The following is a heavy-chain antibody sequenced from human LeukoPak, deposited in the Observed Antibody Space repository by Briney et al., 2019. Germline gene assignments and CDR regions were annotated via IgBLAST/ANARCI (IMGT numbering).Heavy chain of an antibody. CDR2: INAGNGNT. V-gene: IGHV1-3*01. CDR3: AREGIVDYEWLWDYYYGMDV. CDR1: GYTFTSYA. D-gene: IGHD3-3*01. J-gene: IGHJ6*02. Sequence: ASVKVSCKASGYTFTSYAMHWVRQAPGQRLEWMGWINAGNGNTKYSQKFQGRVTITRDTSASTAYMELSSLRSEDTAVYHCAREGIVDYEWLWDYYYGMDVWGQGTTVTVSS.